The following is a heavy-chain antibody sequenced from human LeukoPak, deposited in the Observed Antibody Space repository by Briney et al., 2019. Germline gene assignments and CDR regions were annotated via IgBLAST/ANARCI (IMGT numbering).Heavy chain of an antibody. Sequence: ASVKVSCKASGYTFTSYYVHWVRQAPGQGLEWMGIINPSGGSTSYAQKFQGRVTMTRDTSTSTVYMELSSLRSEDTAVYHCALLSSSPGIAAAGPFDYWGQGTLVTVSS. D-gene: IGHD6-13*01. CDR2: INPSGGST. CDR3: ALLSSSPGIAAAGPFDY. CDR1: GYTFTSYY. J-gene: IGHJ4*02. V-gene: IGHV1-46*01.